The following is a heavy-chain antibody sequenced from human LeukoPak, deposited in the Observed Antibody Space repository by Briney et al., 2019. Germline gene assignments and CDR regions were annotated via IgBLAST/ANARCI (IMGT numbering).Heavy chain of an antibody. J-gene: IGHJ4*02. CDR3: ARDPVYYDSSGYYYN. V-gene: IGHV1-2*02. Sequence: ASVKVSCKASGYTFTGYYMHWVRRAPGQGLEWMGWINPNSGGTNYAQKFQGRVTMTRDTSISTAYMELSRLRSDDTAVYYCARDPVYYDSSGYYYNWGQGTLVTVSS. CDR1: GYTFTGYY. D-gene: IGHD3-22*01. CDR2: INPNSGGT.